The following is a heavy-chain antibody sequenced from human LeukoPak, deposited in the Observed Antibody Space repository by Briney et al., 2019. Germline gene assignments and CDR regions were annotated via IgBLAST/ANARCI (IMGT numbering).Heavy chain of an antibody. V-gene: IGHV3-21*01. CDR1: GFTFSSYS. D-gene: IGHD2-21*02. Sequence: PGGSLRLSCAASGFTFSSYSMNWVRQAPGKGLEWVSSISSSSSYIYYADSVKGRFTISRDNAKNSLYLQMNSLRAEDTAVYYCARSGDYEWSGVGWFDPWGQGTLVTVSS. CDR2: ISSSSSYI. CDR3: ARSGDYEWSGVGWFDP. J-gene: IGHJ5*02.